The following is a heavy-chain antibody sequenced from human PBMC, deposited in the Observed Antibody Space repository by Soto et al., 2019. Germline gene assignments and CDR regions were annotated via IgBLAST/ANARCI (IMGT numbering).Heavy chain of an antibody. J-gene: IGHJ6*02. V-gene: IGHV4-59*01. CDR3: AGHYYDFWSGSALGGYYGMDV. CDR2: IYYSGST. Sequence: PSETLSLTCTVSGGSIRGYYLRCIRQPPGKGLEWIGYIYYSGSTNYNPSLKSRVTISVDTSKNQFSLKLSSVTAADTAVYYCAGHYYDFWSGSALGGYYGMDVWGQGTTVTSP. D-gene: IGHD3-3*01. CDR1: GGSIRGYY.